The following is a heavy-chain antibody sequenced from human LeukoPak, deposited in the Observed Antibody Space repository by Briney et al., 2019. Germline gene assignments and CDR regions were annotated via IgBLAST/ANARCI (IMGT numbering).Heavy chain of an antibody. CDR3: AKDRGDYYYYAMDV. V-gene: IGHV3-23*01. Sequence: GGSLRLSCEASGFTFSAYAMTWVRQAPGKGLEWVSGISGSGGNTYYADSVKGRFTISRDNSKNTLHLQMNSLRAEDTAVYYCAKDRGDYYYYAMDVWGHGTTVTVSS. CDR2: ISGSGGNT. J-gene: IGHJ6*02. CDR1: GFTFSAYA. D-gene: IGHD1-26*01.